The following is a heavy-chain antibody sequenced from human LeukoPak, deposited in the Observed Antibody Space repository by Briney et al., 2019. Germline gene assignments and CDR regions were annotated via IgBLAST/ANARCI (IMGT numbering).Heavy chain of an antibody. CDR1: GYTLTELS. V-gene: IGHV1-24*01. CDR2: FDPEDGET. CDR3: ATIPVADFWSGYGY. J-gene: IGHJ4*02. Sequence: GASVKVSCKVSGYTLTELSMHWVRQAPGKGLEWMGGFDPEDGETIYAQKFQGRVTMTEDTSTDTAYMELSCLRSEDTAVYYCATIPVADFWSGYGYWGQGTLVTVSS. D-gene: IGHD3-3*01.